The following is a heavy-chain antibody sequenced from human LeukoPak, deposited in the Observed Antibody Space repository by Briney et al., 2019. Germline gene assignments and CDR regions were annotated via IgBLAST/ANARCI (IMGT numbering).Heavy chain of an antibody. D-gene: IGHD3-22*01. CDR2: ILPVSNTA. V-gene: IGHV1-69*06. Sequence: SVKVSCKASGGSVSNFGISSVRQAPGHGLEWMGGILPVSNTANNAQNFQGRVTFTADTSTGTAYMELSSLRSEDTAVYYCARADRYYYDSSGPLGPWGQGTLVTVSS. J-gene: IGHJ5*02. CDR1: GGSVSNFG. CDR3: ARADRYYYDSSGPLGP.